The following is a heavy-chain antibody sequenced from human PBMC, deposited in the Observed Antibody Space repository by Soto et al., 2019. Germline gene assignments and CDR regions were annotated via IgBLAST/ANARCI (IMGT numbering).Heavy chain of an antibody. D-gene: IGHD1-26*01. Sequence: QVQLQQSGPGLVKPSQTLSLTCAISGDSVSSNSAAWSWIRQSPSRGLEWLGRTYYRSKWYDDFAVSVKSRITINPETSKNQFSLQLSSVTPEDTAVYYCAREPQSGNYFHYYGLDVWGQGTTVTVSS. V-gene: IGHV6-1*01. CDR1: GDSVSSNSAA. CDR2: TYYRSKWYD. J-gene: IGHJ6*02. CDR3: AREPQSGNYFHYYGLDV.